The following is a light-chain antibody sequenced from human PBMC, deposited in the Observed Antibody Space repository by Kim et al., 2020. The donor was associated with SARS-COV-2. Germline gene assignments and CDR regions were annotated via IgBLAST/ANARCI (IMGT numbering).Light chain of an antibody. CDR1: NIGGKS. V-gene: IGLV3-21*04. Sequence: SYELTQPPSVSVAPGKTARITCGGNNIGGKSMHWYQQKPGQAPVLVIYYDSGRPSGIPERLSGSNSGNTATLTLSSVEAGDEADYYCQVWDSSSDHWVFGGGTQLTVL. CDR2: YDS. J-gene: IGLJ3*02. CDR3: QVWDSSSDHWV.